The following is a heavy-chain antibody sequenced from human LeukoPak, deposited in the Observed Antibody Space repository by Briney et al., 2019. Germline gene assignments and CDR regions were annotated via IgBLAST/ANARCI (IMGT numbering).Heavy chain of an antibody. J-gene: IGHJ5*02. CDR1: GGSISSGDYY. CDR2: IYYSGST. CDR3: PRYQLLYVDWSDP. V-gene: IGHV4-30-4*08. D-gene: IGHD2-2*02. Sequence: SETLSLTCTVSGGSISSGDYYWSWIRQPPGKGLEWIGYIYYSGSTYYNPSLKSRVTISVDTSKNQFSLKLSSVTAADTAVYYCPRYQLLYVDWSDPGGQEPLVTVSS.